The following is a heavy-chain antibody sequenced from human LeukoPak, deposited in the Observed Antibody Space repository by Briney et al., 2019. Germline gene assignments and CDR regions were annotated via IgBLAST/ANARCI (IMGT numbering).Heavy chain of an antibody. V-gene: IGHV3-23*01. CDR1: GFTFSSYA. CDR2: ISGSGGST. Sequence: GGSLRLSCAASGFTFSSYAMSWVRQAPGKGLELVSAISGSGGSTYYADSVKGRFTISRDNSKNTLYLQMNSLRAEDTAVYYCAKDRAYGSGIPGYWGQGTLVTVSS. CDR3: AKDRAYGSGIPGY. J-gene: IGHJ4*02. D-gene: IGHD3-10*01.